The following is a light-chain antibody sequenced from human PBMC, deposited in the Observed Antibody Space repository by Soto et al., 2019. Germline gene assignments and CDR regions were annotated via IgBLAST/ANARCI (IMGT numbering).Light chain of an antibody. CDR2: GAS. Sequence: TQSPSTLSPSIGDRVTITCRASQSISKWLAWYQQTPGKSPRLLIYGASTRDTGIPARFSGSGSGTEFTLTLSSLQPEDFATYYCQQHGQWPITFGQGTRLEIK. V-gene: IGKV3-15*01. CDR3: QQHGQWPIT. CDR1: QSISKW. J-gene: IGKJ5*01.